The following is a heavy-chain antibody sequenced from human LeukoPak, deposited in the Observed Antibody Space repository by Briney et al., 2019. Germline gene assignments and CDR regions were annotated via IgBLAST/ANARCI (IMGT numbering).Heavy chain of an antibody. CDR3: ATPGYYYDSSGSLLDAFDI. D-gene: IGHD3-22*01. J-gene: IGHJ3*02. Sequence: GESLKISCKGSGYSFTSYWIGWVRQMPGKGLEWMGIIYPGDSDTRYSPSFQGQVTISADKSISTAYLQWSSLKASDTAMYYCATPGYYYDSSGSLLDAFDIWGQGTMVTVSS. V-gene: IGHV5-51*01. CDR2: IYPGDSDT. CDR1: GYSFTSYW.